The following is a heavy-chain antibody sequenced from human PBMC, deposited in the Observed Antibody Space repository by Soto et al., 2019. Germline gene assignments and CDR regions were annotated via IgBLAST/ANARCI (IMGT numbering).Heavy chain of an antibody. J-gene: IGHJ5*02. CDR3: ARGRDHYDSSGLHTWLEP. Sequence: GASVKVSCKASGGTFTDLGLHWVRQAPGQGLEWMGGIIPIFGTPNYAQKFQGRVIITADEFTSTAHMELSSLRSEDTAVYYCARGRDHYDSSGLHTWLEPWGQGNLVTVSS. CDR1: GGTFTDLG. V-gene: IGHV1-69*13. CDR2: IIPIFGTP. D-gene: IGHD3-22*01.